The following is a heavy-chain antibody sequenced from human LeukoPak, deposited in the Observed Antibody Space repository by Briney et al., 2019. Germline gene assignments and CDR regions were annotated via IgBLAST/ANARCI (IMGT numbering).Heavy chain of an antibody. J-gene: IGHJ4*02. CDR2: ISSSSSYI. CDR3: ARGDEEDGYNYAFDY. CDR1: GFTFSSYS. D-gene: IGHD5-24*01. Sequence: GGSLRLSCAASGFTFSSYSMNWVRQAPGKGLEWVSSISSSSSYIYYADSVKGRFTISRDNAKNSLYLQMNSLRAEDTAVYYCARGDEEDGYNYAFDYWGQGTLVTVSS. V-gene: IGHV3-21*04.